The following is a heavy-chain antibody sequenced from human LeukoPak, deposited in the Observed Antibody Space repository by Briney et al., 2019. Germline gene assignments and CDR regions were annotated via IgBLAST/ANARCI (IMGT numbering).Heavy chain of an antibody. CDR2: ISYDGSNK. CDR3: AKDWAPYCGGHCYFNY. Sequence: PGGSLRLSCAASGFIFNNYGMHWVRKAPGKGLEWVAVISYDGSNKNYADSVKGRFTISRDSSKNTLYLQMNSLRVEDTAVYYCAKDWAPYCGGHCYFNYWGQGPLVTVSS. J-gene: IGHJ4*02. CDR1: GFIFNNYG. D-gene: IGHD2-21*02. V-gene: IGHV3-30*18.